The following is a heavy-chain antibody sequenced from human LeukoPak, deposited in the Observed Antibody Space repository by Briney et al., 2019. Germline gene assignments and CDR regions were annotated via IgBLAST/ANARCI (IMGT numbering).Heavy chain of an antibody. J-gene: IGHJ4*02. Sequence: SETLSLTCTVSGGSIRSYYWSWIRQPPGKGLEWIGYIYYSGSTYYNASLKSQVSISIDTSKNQFSLRLTSVTAADTAVYYCARQTGSGLFILPGGQGTLVTVSS. V-gene: IGHV4-59*08. D-gene: IGHD3/OR15-3a*01. CDR3: ARQTGSGLFILP. CDR1: GGSIRSYY. CDR2: IYYSGST.